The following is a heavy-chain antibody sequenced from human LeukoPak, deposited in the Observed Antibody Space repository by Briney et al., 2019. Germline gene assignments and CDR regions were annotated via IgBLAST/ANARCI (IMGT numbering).Heavy chain of an antibody. CDR2: IYYSGST. V-gene: IGHV4-30-4*08. J-gene: IGHJ4*02. D-gene: IGHD5-12*01. CDR3: ASGGADSGSLFDY. CDR1: GGAISSGGYY. Sequence: SQTLCLTCTVSGGAISSGGYYWSWIRQHPGKGLEWIGYIYYSGSTYYNPSLKSRVTISVDTSKNRFSLKLSSVTAPDTAVYYCASGGADSGSLFDYWGQGTLVTVSS.